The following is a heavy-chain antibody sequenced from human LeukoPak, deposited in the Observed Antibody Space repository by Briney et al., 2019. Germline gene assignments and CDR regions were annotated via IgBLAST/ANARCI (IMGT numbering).Heavy chain of an antibody. J-gene: IGHJ6*02. V-gene: IGHV3-48*03. Sequence: PGGSLRLSCAASGFTFSSYEMNWVRQAPGKGLEWVSYISSSGSIIYYADSVKGRFTISRDNAKNTLYLQMNSLRAEDTAVYYCARGAHDLPYYYYGMDVWGQGTTVTVSS. CDR1: GFTFSSYE. D-gene: IGHD2-21*02. CDR2: ISSSGSII. CDR3: ARGAHDLPYYYYGMDV.